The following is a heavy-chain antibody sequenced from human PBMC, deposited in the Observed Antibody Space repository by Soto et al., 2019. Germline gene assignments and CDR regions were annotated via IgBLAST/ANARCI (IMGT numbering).Heavy chain of an antibody. J-gene: IGHJ4*02. CDR1: GFTFSSYG. Sequence: QVQLVESGGGVVQPGRSLRLSCAASGFTFSSYGMHWVRQAPGKGLEWVAVISYDGSNKYYADSVKGRFTISRDNSKNTLYLQMNSLRAEDTAVYYCANDPSRYYYGSGIDYWGQGTLVTVSS. CDR3: ANDPSRYYYGSGIDY. CDR2: ISYDGSNK. V-gene: IGHV3-30*18. D-gene: IGHD3-10*01.